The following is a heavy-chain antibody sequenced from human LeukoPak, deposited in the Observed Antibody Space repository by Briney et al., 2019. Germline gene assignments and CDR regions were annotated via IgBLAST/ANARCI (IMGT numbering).Heavy chain of an antibody. J-gene: IGHJ6*03. Sequence: GGSLRLSCAASGFTFSNYGMHWVRQAPGEGLDWVAVISYGGSNNYYADSVKGRFTISRDNSKNTLYLQMNSLRAEDTAVYYCAKDQKAKSSSSNYYYYYMDVWGKGTTVTVSS. D-gene: IGHD6-6*01. CDR3: AKDQKAKSSSSNYYYYYMDV. V-gene: IGHV3-30*18. CDR1: GFTFSNYG. CDR2: ISYGGSNN.